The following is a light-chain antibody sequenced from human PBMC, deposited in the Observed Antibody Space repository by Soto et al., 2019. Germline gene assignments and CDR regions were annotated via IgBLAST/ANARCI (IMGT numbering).Light chain of an antibody. V-gene: IGKV1-39*01. CDR3: QQSYSTPIT. J-gene: IGKJ5*01. CDR2: AAS. CDR1: QSMSRY. Sequence: DIQMTQSPCSLSASVGDRVTITCRASQSMSRYLNWYQQKPGKAPKLLIYAASSLQSGVPSRFSGSGSGTDFTLTISSLQPEDFATYYCQQSYSTPITFGQGTRLEIK.